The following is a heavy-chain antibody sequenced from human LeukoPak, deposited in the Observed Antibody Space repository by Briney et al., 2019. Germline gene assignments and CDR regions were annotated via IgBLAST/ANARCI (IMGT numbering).Heavy chain of an antibody. J-gene: IGHJ4*02. D-gene: IGHD1-14*01. Sequence: EASVKVSCKASGYTFTSYGISWVRQATGQGLEWMGWMNPNSGNTGYAQKFQGRVTMTRNTSISTAYMELSSLRSEDTAVYYCARAERIVKARNDYWGQGTLVTVSS. V-gene: IGHV1-8*02. CDR1: GYTFTSYG. CDR2: MNPNSGNT. CDR3: ARAERIVKARNDY.